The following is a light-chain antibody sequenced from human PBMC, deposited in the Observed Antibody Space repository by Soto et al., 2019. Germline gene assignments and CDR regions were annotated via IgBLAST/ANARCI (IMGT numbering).Light chain of an antibody. Sequence: IVLTQSPGTLSLSPGERATLSCRASQSISATHVAWYQQRPGQAPRLLLYGASSRATAIPDRFSGSGSGTDFTLTISRVEPEDFAVFYCQHYGSSPLTFGGGTKVEIK. V-gene: IGKV3-20*01. CDR1: QSISATH. CDR3: QHYGSSPLT. CDR2: GAS. J-gene: IGKJ4*01.